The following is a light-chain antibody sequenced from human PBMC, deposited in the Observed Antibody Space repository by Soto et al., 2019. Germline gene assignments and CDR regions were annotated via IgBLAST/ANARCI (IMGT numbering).Light chain of an antibody. Sequence: QSALTQPASVSGSPGQSITISCTGTSGDIGSYNRVSWYQQHPRKAPKLIIYEVTDRPSGVSNRFSGSKSGNTASLTISGLQAEDEDEYYCSSYTNIKARACVFGTGTTVTVL. CDR2: EVT. V-gene: IGLV2-14*01. CDR3: SSYTNIKARACV. J-gene: IGLJ1*01. CDR1: SGDIGSYNR.